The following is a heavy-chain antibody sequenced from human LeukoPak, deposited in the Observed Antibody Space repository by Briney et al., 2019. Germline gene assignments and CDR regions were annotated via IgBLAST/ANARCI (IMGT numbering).Heavy chain of an antibody. V-gene: IGHV1-18*01. J-gene: IGHJ4*02. CDR3: ARGEDYGGNSVDY. CDR2: ISAHNGNT. D-gene: IGHD4-23*01. Sequence: GASVKVSCKASGYTFTSRTIIWVRQAPGQGLEWMGWISAHNGNTNYAQKLQGRVTMTRNTSISTAYMELSSLRSEDTAVYYCARGEDYGGNSVDYWGQGTLVTVSS. CDR1: GYTFTSRT.